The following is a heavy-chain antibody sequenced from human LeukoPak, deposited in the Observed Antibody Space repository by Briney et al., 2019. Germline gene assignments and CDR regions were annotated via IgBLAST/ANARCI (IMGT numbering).Heavy chain of an antibody. V-gene: IGHV1-3*01. CDR1: GYTFTSNT. Sequence: ASVKVSCKASGYTFTSNTMHWVRQAPGQGLEWMGWINAGNGDTKCSQKFQDRVTITGDTSASTAYMELSSLRSEDTAVYYCARGLRVDLDAFDIWGQGTMVTVSS. D-gene: IGHD3-9*01. J-gene: IGHJ3*02. CDR3: ARGLRVDLDAFDI. CDR2: INAGNGDT.